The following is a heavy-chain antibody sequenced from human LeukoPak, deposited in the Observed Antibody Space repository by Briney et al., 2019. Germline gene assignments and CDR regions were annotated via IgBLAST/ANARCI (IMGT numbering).Heavy chain of an antibody. V-gene: IGHV3-7*01. CDR1: GFTFSGSA. CDR2: IKEDGGEQ. CDR3: AREGSIDIVVVTATPGWFDP. J-gene: IGHJ5*02. D-gene: IGHD2-21*02. Sequence: GGSLRLSCAASGFTFSGSAMHWVRQTPGKGLEWVANIKEDGGEQNYVDSVEGRFTISRDNTKNSVFLQMNSLRVEDTAVYYCAREGSIDIVVVTATPGWFDPWGQGTLVTVSS.